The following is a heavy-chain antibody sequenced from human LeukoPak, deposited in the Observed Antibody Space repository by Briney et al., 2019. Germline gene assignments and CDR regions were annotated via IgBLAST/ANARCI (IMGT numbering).Heavy chain of an antibody. CDR2: MNPKSGLT. CDR1: GYTFSTYD. CDR3: ARGRLGGCVTFGKWYFDL. V-gene: IGHV1-8*03. D-gene: IGHD3-10*01. J-gene: IGHJ2*01. Sequence: ASVKVSCKASGYTFSTYDVTWLRHSTGQGLEWMGSMNPKSGLTGYAQKFQDRVTITANTSLATTYMELSGLTTEDTGIYYCARGRLGGCVTFGKWYFDLWGRGTLVTVSS.